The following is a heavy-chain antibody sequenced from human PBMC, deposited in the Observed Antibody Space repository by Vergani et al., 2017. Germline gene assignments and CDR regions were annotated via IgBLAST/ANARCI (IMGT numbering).Heavy chain of an antibody. CDR3: ARGHRAAKFYDFWSGYPY. D-gene: IGHD3-3*01. V-gene: IGHV1-8*02. CDR2: MNPNSGNT. J-gene: IGHJ4*02. CDR1: GYTFTSYG. Sequence: QVQLVQSGAEVKKPGASVKVSCKASGYTFTSYGISWVRQAPGQGLEWMGWMNPNSGNTGYAQKFQGRVTMTRNTSISTAYMELRSLRSEDTAVYYCARGHRAAKFYDFWSGYPYWGQGTLVTVSS.